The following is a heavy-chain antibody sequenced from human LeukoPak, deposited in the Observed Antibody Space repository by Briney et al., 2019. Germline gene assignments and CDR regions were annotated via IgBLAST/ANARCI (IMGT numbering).Heavy chain of an antibody. Sequence: SETLSLTCTVSGGSINTYYWSWIRQPPGKGLEWIGYIYYSGSTNYNPSLKSRVTISVHTSKNQFSLKLSSVTAADTAVYYCATDPGSYYMDVWGKGTTVTVSS. D-gene: IGHD3-10*01. CDR3: ATDPGSYYMDV. CDR1: GGSINTYY. CDR2: IYYSGST. V-gene: IGHV4-59*01. J-gene: IGHJ6*03.